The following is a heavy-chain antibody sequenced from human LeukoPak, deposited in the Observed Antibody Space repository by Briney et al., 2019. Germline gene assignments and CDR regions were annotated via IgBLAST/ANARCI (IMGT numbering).Heavy chain of an antibody. CDR3: ARAGRSYYGSGSYHFDY. V-gene: IGHV1-69*13. CDR2: IIPIFGTA. Sequence: SVKVSCKASGGTFSSYAISWVRQAPGQGLEWMGGIIPIFGTANYAQKFQGRVTITADESTSTAYMELSSLRSEDTAVYYCARAGRSYYGSGSYHFDYWGQGTLVTVSS. CDR1: GGTFSSYA. D-gene: IGHD3-10*01. J-gene: IGHJ4*02.